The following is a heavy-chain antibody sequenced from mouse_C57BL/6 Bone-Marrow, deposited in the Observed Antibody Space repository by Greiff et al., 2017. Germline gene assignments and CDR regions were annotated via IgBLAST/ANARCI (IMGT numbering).Heavy chain of an antibody. D-gene: IGHD2-1*01. V-gene: IGHV1-63*01. J-gene: IGHJ4*01. CDR3: ARGDGNYPYYAMDY. CDR1: GYTFTNYW. Sequence: QVQLKESGAELVRPGTSVKMSCKASGYTFTNYWIGWAKQRPGHGLEWIGDIYPGGGYTNYNEKFKGKATLTADKSSSTAYMQFSSLTSEDSAIYYCARGDGNYPYYAMDYWGQGTSVTVSS. CDR2: IYPGGGYT.